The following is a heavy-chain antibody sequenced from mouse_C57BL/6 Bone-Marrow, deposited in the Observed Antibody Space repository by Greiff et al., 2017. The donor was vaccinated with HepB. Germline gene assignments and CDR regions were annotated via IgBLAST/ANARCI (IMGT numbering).Heavy chain of an antibody. CDR2: ISYDGRN. D-gene: IGHD1-1*01. CDR1: GYSITSGYY. V-gene: IGHV3-6*01. J-gene: IGHJ2*01. Sequence: DVKLQESGPGLVKPSQSLSLTCSVTGYSITSGYYWNWIRQFPGNKLEWMGYISYDGRNNYNPSLKNRISITRDTSKNQFFLKLNSVTTEDTATYYCARGDYYGSSHLDYWGQGTTLTVSS. CDR3: ARGDYYGSSHLDY.